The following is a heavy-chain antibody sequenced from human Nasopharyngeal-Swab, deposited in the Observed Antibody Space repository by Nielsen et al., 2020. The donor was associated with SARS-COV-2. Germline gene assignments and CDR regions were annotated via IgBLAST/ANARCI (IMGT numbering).Heavy chain of an antibody. D-gene: IGHD1-26*01. CDR3: AKKPIGSYGSSGYAFDM. Sequence: VRQAPGKGLEWVSTIYSGGDTYYADSVRGRFTVSRDNSKNTLYLQMNSLRAEDTALYYCAKKPIGSYGSSGYAFDMWGQGTMVTVSS. J-gene: IGHJ3*02. CDR2: IYSGGDT. V-gene: IGHV3-66*01.